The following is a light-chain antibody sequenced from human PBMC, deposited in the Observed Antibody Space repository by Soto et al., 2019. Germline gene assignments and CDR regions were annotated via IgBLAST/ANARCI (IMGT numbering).Light chain of an antibody. V-gene: IGKV1-9*01. CDR2: AAS. Sequence: IQLTQSPSSLSASVGDRVTITCRASQGIRSYLALYQQKPGTAPKVLIYAASTLQSGVPSRFSGSGSGTDFTLTIRSLQPEDFATYYCQQLNSYPSFGGGTKVDI. CDR3: QQLNSYPS. J-gene: IGKJ4*01. CDR1: QGIRSY.